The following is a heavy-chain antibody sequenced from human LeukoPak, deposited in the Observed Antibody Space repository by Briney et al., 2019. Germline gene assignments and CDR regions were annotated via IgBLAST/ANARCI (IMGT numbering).Heavy chain of an antibody. J-gene: IGHJ4*02. V-gene: IGHV3-30-3*01. CDR1: AFTFSSYA. CDR3: ARDGEAYCTNGVCPLGGLDY. CDR2: ISYDGSNK. Sequence: ARSLTLSCAASAFTFSSYAMHCVRHAPGNVLEWVAFISYDGSNKYYTDSVKDRFTISRDNSKHTLYLQMNSLRAEDTAVYYCARDGEAYCTNGVCPLGGLDYWGQGTLATVSS. D-gene: IGHD2-8*01.